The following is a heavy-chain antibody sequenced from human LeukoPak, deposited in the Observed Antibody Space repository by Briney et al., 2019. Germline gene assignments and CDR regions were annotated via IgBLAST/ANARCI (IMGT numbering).Heavy chain of an antibody. D-gene: IGHD3-3*01. CDR3: ARGVGLRFLEWLLLDY. Sequence: GASVKVSCKASGYTFTGYYMHWVRRAPGQGLEWMGWINPNSGGTNYAQKFQGRVTMTRDTSISTAYMELSRLRSDDTAVYYCARGVGLRFLEWLLLDYWGQGTLVTVSS. CDR2: INPNSGGT. J-gene: IGHJ4*02. V-gene: IGHV1-2*02. CDR1: GYTFTGYY.